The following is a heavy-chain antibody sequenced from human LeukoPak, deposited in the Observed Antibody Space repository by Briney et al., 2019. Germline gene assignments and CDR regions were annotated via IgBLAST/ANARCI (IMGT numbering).Heavy chain of an antibody. CDR2: ISGSGGST. CDR1: GFTFSSYS. CDR3: AKDRDIVVVPAAADARIIDDY. Sequence: PGGSLRLSCAASGFTFSSYSMNWVRQAPGKGLEWVSAISGSGGSTYYADSVKGRFTISRDNSKNTLYLQMNSLRAEDTAVYYCAKDRDIVVVPAAADARIIDDYWGQGTLVTVSS. J-gene: IGHJ4*02. V-gene: IGHV3-23*01. D-gene: IGHD2-2*01.